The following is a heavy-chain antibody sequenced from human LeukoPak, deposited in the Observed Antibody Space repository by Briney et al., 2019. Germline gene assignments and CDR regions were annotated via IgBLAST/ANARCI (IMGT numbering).Heavy chain of an antibody. Sequence: ASVTVSCKASVYTFTDSYMHWVRQAPGQGLEWMGWIDPNSGGTRYAQKFQGRVTMTRDTSISTANMELSRLTSDDTAVYYCAPDHSSILWGQGTLVTVSS. CDR3: APDHSSIL. CDR1: VYTFTDSY. D-gene: IGHD1-14*01. J-gene: IGHJ4*02. V-gene: IGHV1-2*02. CDR2: IDPNSGGT.